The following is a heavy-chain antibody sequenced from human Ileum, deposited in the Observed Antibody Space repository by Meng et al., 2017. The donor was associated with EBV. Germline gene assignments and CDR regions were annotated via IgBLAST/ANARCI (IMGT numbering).Heavy chain of an antibody. Sequence: VQVQEGGPVLVKPTETLALICAVTGDSISTTKWWGRIRQPQEKGLEWVGHHYYGGITYNNPSLKSPVTMSIDPSKNQFSLMLRSVTAVDTVEYYCGRKSEGGSDIDYWGLGTLVTVSS. CDR1: GDSISTTKW. CDR3: GRKSEGGSDIDY. J-gene: IGHJ4*02. CDR2: HYYGGIT. D-gene: IGHD1-26*01. V-gene: IGHV4-28*01.